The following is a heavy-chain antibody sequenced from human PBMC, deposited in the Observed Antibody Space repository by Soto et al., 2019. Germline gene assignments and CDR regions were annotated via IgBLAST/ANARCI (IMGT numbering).Heavy chain of an antibody. D-gene: IGHD2-15*01. Sequence: QVQLVESGGGVVQPGRSLRLSCAASGFTFSSYGMHWVRQAPGKGLEWVAVISYDGSNKYYADSVKGPFTSPRDNSKNKLYMQMNRLKAVDKAGYYCGKDMGGSALYYFDYWGQGTLVTVSS. CDR2: ISYDGSNK. V-gene: IGHV3-30*18. CDR1: GFTFSSYG. J-gene: IGHJ4*02. CDR3: GKDMGGSALYYFDY.